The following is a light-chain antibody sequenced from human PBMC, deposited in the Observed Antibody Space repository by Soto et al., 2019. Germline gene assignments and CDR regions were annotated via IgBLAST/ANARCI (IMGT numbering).Light chain of an antibody. CDR1: HGVRNW. V-gene: IGKV1-12*01. J-gene: IGKJ4*01. CDR2: GAS. CDR3: QQTSSFPLN. Sequence: DSQMTQSPSYVSASVGDRVTITCRASHGVRNWVAWYQQKKGKAPKLLIYGASTLESDVPARFSGSGSGTDFTLNIDSLQPEDFATYYCQQTSSFPLNFGGGTKVDIK.